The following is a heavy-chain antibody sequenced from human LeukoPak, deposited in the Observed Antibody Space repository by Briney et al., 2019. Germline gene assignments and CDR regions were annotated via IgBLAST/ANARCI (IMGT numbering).Heavy chain of an antibody. CDR1: GYSFTSYW. CDR3: ARHATYYDFWRGYSDYYYGMDV. J-gene: IGHJ6*02. CDR2: IYPGDSDT. Sequence: GESLKISCKGSGYSFTSYWIGWVRQMPGKGLEWMGIIYPGDSDTRYSPSFQGQVTISADKSISTAYLQWSSLKASDTAMYYCARHATYYDFWRGYSDYYYGMDVWGQGTTVTVSS. D-gene: IGHD3-3*01. V-gene: IGHV5-51*01.